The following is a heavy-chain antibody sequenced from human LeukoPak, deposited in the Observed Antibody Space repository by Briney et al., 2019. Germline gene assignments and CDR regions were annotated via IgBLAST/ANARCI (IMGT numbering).Heavy chain of an antibody. J-gene: IGHJ4*02. V-gene: IGHV4-34*01. Sequence: PSETLSLTCAVYGGSFSGYYWGWIRQPPGKGLEWIGEINHSGSTNYNPSLKSRVTISVDTSKNQFSLKLSSVTAADTAVYYCARGLGIAAAGTPLDYWGQGTLVTVSS. CDR2: INHSGST. CDR1: GGSFSGYY. D-gene: IGHD6-13*01. CDR3: ARGLGIAAAGTPLDY.